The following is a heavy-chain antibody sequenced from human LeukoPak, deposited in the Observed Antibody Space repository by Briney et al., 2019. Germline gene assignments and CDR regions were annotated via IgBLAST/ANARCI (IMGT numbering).Heavy chain of an antibody. CDR3: ARSAYYYDSRGYHNFYHYGMDV. CDR1: GFTFSTYG. V-gene: IGHV3-30*03. CDR2: ISYDGSNK. J-gene: IGHJ6*02. Sequence: GGSLRLSCAASGFTFSTYGMHWVRQAPGKGLEWVAVISYDGSNKYYADSVKGRFTISRDNSKNTLYLQMNSPRAEDTAVYYCARSAYYYDSRGYHNFYHYGMDVWGQGTTVTVSS. D-gene: IGHD3-22*01.